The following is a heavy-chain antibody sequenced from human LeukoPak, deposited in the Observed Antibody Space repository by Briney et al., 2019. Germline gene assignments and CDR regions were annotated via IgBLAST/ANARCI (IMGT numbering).Heavy chain of an antibody. CDR3: ARVYYSSSYDYWYFDL. V-gene: IGHV4-59*01. D-gene: IGHD6-13*01. CDR1: GGSISSYY. CDR2: IYYSGST. J-gene: IGHJ2*01. Sequence: SETLSLTCTVSGGSISSYYWSWIRQPPGKGLEWIGYIYYSGSTNYNPSLKSRVAISVDTSKNQFSLKLSSVTAADTAVYYCARVYYSSSYDYWYFDLWGRGTLVTVSS.